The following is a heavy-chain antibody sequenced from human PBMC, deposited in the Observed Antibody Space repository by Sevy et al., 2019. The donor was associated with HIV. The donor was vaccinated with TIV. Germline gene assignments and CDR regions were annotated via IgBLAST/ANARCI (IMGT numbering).Heavy chain of an antibody. V-gene: IGHV3-23*01. CDR1: GFTFSSYA. Sequence: GGSLRLSCAASGFTFSSYAMSWVRQAPGKGLEWVLAISGSGGSTYYADSVKGLFNISRDNSKNTLYLQMNSLSAEAMAVYYCAKSPYGSGTVIDYWGQGTLVTVSS. CDR3: AKSPYGSGTVIDY. D-gene: IGHD3-10*01. CDR2: ISGSGGST. J-gene: IGHJ4*02.